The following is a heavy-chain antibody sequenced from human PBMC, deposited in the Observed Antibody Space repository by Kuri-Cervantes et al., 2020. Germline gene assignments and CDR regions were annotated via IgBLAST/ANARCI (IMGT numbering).Heavy chain of an antibody. CDR2: ISYDGSNK. D-gene: IGHD6-19*01. Sequence: GGSLRLSCAASGFAFSSYAMHWVRQAPGKGLGWVAVISYDGSNKYYADSVKGRFTISRDNSKNTLYLQMNSLRAEDTAVYYCAREVAVAGPFDYWGQGTLVTVSS. CDR3: AREVAVAGPFDY. J-gene: IGHJ4*02. V-gene: IGHV3-30-3*01. CDR1: GFAFSSYA.